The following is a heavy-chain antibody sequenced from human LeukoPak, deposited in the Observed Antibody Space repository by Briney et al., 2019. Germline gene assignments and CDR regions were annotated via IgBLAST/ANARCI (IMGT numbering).Heavy chain of an antibody. V-gene: IGHV3-23*01. CDR3: AKGSSTTSYYMDV. CDR2: ISGSGGST. J-gene: IGHJ6*03. Sequence: PGGSLRLSCAASGFTFRSYAMSWVRQAPGKGMEWVSAISGSGGSTYYADSVKGRFTISRDNSKNTLYLQMNSLRAEDTAVYYCAKGSSTTSYYMDVWGKGTTVTVSS. D-gene: IGHD2-2*01. CDR1: GFTFRSYA.